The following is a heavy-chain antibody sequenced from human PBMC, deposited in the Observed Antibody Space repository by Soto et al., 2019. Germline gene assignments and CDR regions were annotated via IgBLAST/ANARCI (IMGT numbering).Heavy chain of an antibody. CDR2: ISATGTT. CDR1: GDSMSSYY. V-gene: IGHV4-4*07. Sequence: QVQLQESGPGLVEPSETLSLTCTVSGDSMSSYYWSWIRQSAEKGLEWIGRISATGTTTYIPSLKSRITLSVDTYKNQFSLNLKFVTAADTAVYFCARDQSGDADFWGQGTVVTVS. CDR3: ARDQSGDADF. J-gene: IGHJ3*01. D-gene: IGHD7-27*01.